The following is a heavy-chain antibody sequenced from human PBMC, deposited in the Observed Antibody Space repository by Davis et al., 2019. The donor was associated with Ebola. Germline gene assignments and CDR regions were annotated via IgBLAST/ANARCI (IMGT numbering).Heavy chain of an antibody. V-gene: IGHV4-34*01. CDR2: TSHHPDYT. D-gene: IGHD3-10*01. CDR3: ARLEITMGQGVLIDATYFDY. J-gene: IGHJ4*02. CDR1: GGSFTAYF. Sequence: SETLSLTCAVYGGSFTAYFWSWIRQPPGKGLEWIGETSHHPDYTNYSPSFGGRVTISVDSSKNQFSLKIHSVTAADTAVYYCARLEITMGQGVLIDATYFDYWGQGSLVTVSS.